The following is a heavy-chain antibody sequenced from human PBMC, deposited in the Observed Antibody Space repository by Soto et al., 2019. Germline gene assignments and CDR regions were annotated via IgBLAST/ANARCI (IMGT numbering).Heavy chain of an antibody. Sequence: PGGSLRLSCAASGFTFSSYSMNWVRQAPGKGLEWVSSISSSSSYIYYADSVKGRFTISRDNAKNSLYLQMNSLRAEDTAVYYCARARDYDFWSGYAFDIWGQGTMVTVSS. J-gene: IGHJ3*02. V-gene: IGHV3-21*01. D-gene: IGHD3-3*01. CDR1: GFTFSSYS. CDR2: ISSSSSYI. CDR3: ARARDYDFWSGYAFDI.